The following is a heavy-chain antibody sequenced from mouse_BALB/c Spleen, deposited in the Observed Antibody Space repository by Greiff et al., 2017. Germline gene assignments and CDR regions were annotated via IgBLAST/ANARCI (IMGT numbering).Heavy chain of an antibody. Sequence: QVHVKQSGAELVRPGTSVKVSCKASGYAFTNYLIEWVKQRPGQGLEWIGVINPGSGGTNYNEKFKGKATLTADKSSSTAYMQLSSLTSDDSAVYFCARGWDGYYFDYWGQGTTLTVSS. D-gene: IGHD4-1*01. CDR1: GYAFTNYL. J-gene: IGHJ2*01. V-gene: IGHV1-54*01. CDR2: INPGSGGT. CDR3: ARGWDGYYFDY.